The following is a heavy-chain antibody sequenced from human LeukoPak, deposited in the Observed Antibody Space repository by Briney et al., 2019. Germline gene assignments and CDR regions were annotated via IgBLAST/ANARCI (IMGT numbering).Heavy chain of an antibody. V-gene: IGHV4-39*01. D-gene: IGHD2-15*01. Sequence: SETLSLTCTVSGGSISRSSYYWGWIRQPPGKGLEWIGNVYDSGSTYYNPSLKSRVTISVDTSKNQFSLKLSSATAADTAVYYCARHYSYYFDYWGQGTLVTVSS. CDR2: VYDSGST. CDR1: GGSISRSSYY. CDR3: ARHYSYYFDY. J-gene: IGHJ4*02.